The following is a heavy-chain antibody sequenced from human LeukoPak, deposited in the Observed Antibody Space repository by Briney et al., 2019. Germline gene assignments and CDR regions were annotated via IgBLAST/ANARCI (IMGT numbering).Heavy chain of an antibody. J-gene: IGHJ4*02. CDR2: IYPGDSDT. CDR3: ARIPRPQYYYGSGSYPYYFDY. D-gene: IGHD3-10*01. V-gene: IGHV5-51*01. Sequence: GESLKISCKGSGYSFTSYWIGWVRQMPGKGLEWMGIIYPGDSDTRYSPSFQGQVTISADKSISTAYLQWSSLKASDTAMYYCARIPRPQYYYGSGSYPYYFDYWGQGTLVTVSS. CDR1: GYSFTSYW.